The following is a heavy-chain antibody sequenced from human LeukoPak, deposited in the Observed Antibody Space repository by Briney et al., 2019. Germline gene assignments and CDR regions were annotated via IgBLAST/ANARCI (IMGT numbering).Heavy chain of an antibody. CDR3: ARTEAAFDI. CDR2: IYYSGST. V-gene: IGHV4-59*01. CDR1: GVSISSYY. Sequence: SETLSLTCTVSGVSISSYYWSWIRQPPGKGLEWIGYIYYSGSTNYNPSLKSRVTISVDTSKNQFSLKLSSVTAADTAVYYCARTEAAFDIWGQGTMVTVSS. J-gene: IGHJ3*02.